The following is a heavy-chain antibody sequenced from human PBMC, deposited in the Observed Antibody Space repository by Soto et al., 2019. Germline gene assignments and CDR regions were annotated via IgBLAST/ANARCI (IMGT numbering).Heavy chain of an antibody. CDR3: ARGPTTVTTIDH. Sequence: VGSLRLSCAASGFTFSSYAMHWVRQAPGKGLEWVAVISYDGSNKYYADSVKGRFTISRDNSKNTLYLQMNSLRAEDTAVYYCARGPTTVTTIDHWGQGTLVTVSS. CDR2: ISYDGSNK. D-gene: IGHD4-17*01. J-gene: IGHJ4*02. CDR1: GFTFSSYA. V-gene: IGHV3-30-3*01.